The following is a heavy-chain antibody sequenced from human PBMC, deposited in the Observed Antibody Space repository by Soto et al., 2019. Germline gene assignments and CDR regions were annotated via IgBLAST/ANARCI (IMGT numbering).Heavy chain of an antibody. Sequence: QVQLVQSGAEVKKPGASVKVSCKASGYTFTSYAMHWVRQAPGQRLEWMGWINAGNGNTKYSQKFQGRVTITRDTSASTADMELSILRSEDSAVYYCARSPEIAYSYGWAVDYWGQGTLVTVSS. J-gene: IGHJ4*02. CDR1: GYTFTSYA. CDR2: INAGNGNT. D-gene: IGHD5-18*01. CDR3: ARSPEIAYSYGWAVDY. V-gene: IGHV1-3*01.